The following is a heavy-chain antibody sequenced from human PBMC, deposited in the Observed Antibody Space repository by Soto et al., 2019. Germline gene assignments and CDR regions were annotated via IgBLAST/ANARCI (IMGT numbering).Heavy chain of an antibody. CDR3: ARYAGSSWFDY. D-gene: IGHD6-13*01. CDR2: INYNGRT. CDR1: AGSISTYY. V-gene: IGHV4-59*01. J-gene: IGHJ4*02. Sequence: ETLSLTCTVSAGSISTYYWSWIRQPPGKGLEWIGYINYNGRTNYNPSLKSRVTMSLDTSKNQFSLKLRSVTAADTAVFYCARYAGSSWFDYWGQGTLVTVSS.